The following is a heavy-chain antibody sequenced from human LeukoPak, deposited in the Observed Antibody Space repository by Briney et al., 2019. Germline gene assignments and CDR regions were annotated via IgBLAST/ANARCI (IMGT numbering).Heavy chain of an antibody. CDR2: IYTSGST. D-gene: IGHD3-3*01. Sequence: SSETLSLTCTVSGGSISSYYWSWIRQPAGKGLEWIGRIYTSGSTNYNPSLKSRVTMSVDTSKNQFPLKLSSVTAADTAVHYCARDHYDLGYFDYWGQGTLVTVSS. J-gene: IGHJ4*02. CDR3: ARDHYDLGYFDY. CDR1: GGSISSYY. V-gene: IGHV4-4*07.